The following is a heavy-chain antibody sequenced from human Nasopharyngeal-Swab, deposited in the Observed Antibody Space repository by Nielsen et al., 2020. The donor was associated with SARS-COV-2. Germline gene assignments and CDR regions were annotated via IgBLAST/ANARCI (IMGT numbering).Heavy chain of an antibody. J-gene: IGHJ4*02. Sequence: VRQMPGKGLEWMGRIDPSDSYTNYSPSFQGHVTISADKSISTAYLQWSSLQASDTAMYYCARQCGTGWSNFDYWGQGTRVTVSS. CDR3: ARQCGTGWSNFDY. CDR2: IDPSDSYT. D-gene: IGHD6-19*01. V-gene: IGHV5-10-1*01.